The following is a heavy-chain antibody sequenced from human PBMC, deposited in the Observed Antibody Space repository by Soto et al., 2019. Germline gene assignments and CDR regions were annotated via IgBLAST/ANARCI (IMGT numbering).Heavy chain of an antibody. V-gene: IGHV1-69*13. CDR2: IIPIFGTA. CDR3: ARVAAYWGGDCDDSFDI. D-gene: IGHD2-21*02. CDR1: GGTFSSYA. Sequence: SVKVSCKASGGTFSSYAISWVRQAPGQGLEWIGGIIPIFGTANYAQKFQGRVTITADESTSTAYMELSSLRSEDTAVYYCARVAAYWGGDCDDSFDILGQGTMVTVSS. J-gene: IGHJ3*02.